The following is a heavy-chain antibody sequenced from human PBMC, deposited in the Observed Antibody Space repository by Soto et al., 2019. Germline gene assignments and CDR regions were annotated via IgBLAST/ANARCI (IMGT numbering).Heavy chain of an antibody. CDR3: ARANLEDIVVVPAAANWFDP. CDR1: GWNFRGYG. Sequence: SETQSLTCAVYGWNFRGYGWSWIRQPPGKGLEWIGEINHSGSTNYNPSLKSRVTISVDTSKNQFSLKLSSVTAADTAVYYCARANLEDIVVVPAAANWFDPWGQGTLVTVSS. D-gene: IGHD2-2*01. V-gene: IGHV4-34*01. CDR2: INHSGST. J-gene: IGHJ5*02.